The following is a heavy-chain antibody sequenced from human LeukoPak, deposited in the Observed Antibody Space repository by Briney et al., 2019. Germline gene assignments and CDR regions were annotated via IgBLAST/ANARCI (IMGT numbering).Heavy chain of an antibody. J-gene: IGHJ6*02. CDR1: GYTFISYG. V-gene: IGHV1-18*01. Sequence: ASVKVSCKASGYTFISYGINWVRQAPGQGLEWMGWISGYNGNTNYAQNLQGRVTMTRDTSTSTAYMELRSLRSDDTAVYYCAREPGGAGSYFFPYYGMDVWGQGTTVTVSS. D-gene: IGHD3-10*01. CDR2: ISGYNGNT. CDR3: AREPGGAGSYFFPYYGMDV.